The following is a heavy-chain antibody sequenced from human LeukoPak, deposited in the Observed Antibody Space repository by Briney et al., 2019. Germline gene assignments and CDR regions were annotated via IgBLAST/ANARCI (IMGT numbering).Heavy chain of an antibody. CDR3: ARDRARGYFDY. V-gene: IGHV4-39*07. CDR2: VFYNGAT. CDR1: GGSISSSIYY. Sequence: PSETLSLTCIVSGGSISSSIYYWAWVRQPPGKGLEWIGTVFYNGATQYSPSLRSRVTISIDTSTNQFSLKLTSVTAADTALYYCARDRARGYFDYWGQGTLVTVSS. D-gene: IGHD3-10*01. J-gene: IGHJ4*02.